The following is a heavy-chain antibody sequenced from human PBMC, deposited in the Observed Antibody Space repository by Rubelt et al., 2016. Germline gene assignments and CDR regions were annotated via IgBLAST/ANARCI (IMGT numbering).Heavy chain of an antibody. CDR2: INHSGST. V-gene: IGHV4-34*01. Sequence: QVQLQQWGAGLLKPSETLALTCAVYGGSFISYYWNWIRQPPGKGLEWIGDINHSGSTNYTPSLKSRVTISVDTSKNQFSRKRSAVTAADTAVYYCARGPSPHNWFDPWGQGTLVTVSS. CDR3: ARGPSPHNWFDP. J-gene: IGHJ5*02. CDR1: GGSFISYY.